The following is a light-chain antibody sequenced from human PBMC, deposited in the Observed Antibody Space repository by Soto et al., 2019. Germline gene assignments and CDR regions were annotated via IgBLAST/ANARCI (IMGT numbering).Light chain of an antibody. CDR2: GAS. J-gene: IGKJ4*01. CDR3: QQYSHWPLT. CDR1: QSISSN. Sequence: EIVMTQSPATLSVSPGERATLSCRASQSISSNLAWYQQKPGQSPRLLISGASARATGIPARFGGSGSGTEFTLSISSLQSEDFAVYYCQQYSHWPLTFGGGTKVDIK. V-gene: IGKV3-15*01.